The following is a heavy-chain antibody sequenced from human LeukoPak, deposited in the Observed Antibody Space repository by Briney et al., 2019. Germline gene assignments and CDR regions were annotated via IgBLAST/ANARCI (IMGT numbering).Heavy chain of an antibody. D-gene: IGHD6-19*01. CDR3: ARGTYSSGWYLDWFDP. Sequence: GASVKVSCKASGYTFTSYAMHWVRQAPGQRLEWMGWINAGNGNTKYSQKFQGRVTITRDTSASTAYMELSSLRSEDTAVYYCARGTYSSGWYLDWFDPWGQGTLVTVSS. CDR1: GYTFTSYA. V-gene: IGHV1-3*01. J-gene: IGHJ5*02. CDR2: INAGNGNT.